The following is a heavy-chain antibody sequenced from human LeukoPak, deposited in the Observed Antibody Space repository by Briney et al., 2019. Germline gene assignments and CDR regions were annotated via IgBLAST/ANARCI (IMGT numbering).Heavy chain of an antibody. D-gene: IGHD6-19*01. Sequence: SETLSLTCTVSGGPISSSTYYWGWIRQPPGKGLEWIGSIYYSGSTYYNPSLKSRVTISVDTSKNQFSLKLSSETAADTAVYYCASTVAGTLYWGQGTLVTVSS. CDR2: IYYSGST. V-gene: IGHV4-39*01. CDR1: GGPISSSTYY. CDR3: ASTVAGTLY. J-gene: IGHJ4*02.